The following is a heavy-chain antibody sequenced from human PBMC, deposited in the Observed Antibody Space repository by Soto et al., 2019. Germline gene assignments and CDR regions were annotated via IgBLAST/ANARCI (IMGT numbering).Heavy chain of an antibody. J-gene: IGHJ6*02. CDR2: IYYSGST. CDR1: GGSISSGDYY. D-gene: IGHD3-3*01. CDR3: ARDRDWGSYDFWSCYYTGPRSNVGYYYYGMDV. V-gene: IGHV4-30-4*01. Sequence: LTCTVSGGSISSGDYYWSWIRQPPGKGMEWNGNIYYSGSTYYNPSLKRRVTISVDTSKNQFSLKLSSVTAADTAVYYCARDRDWGSYDFWSCYYTGPRSNVGYYYYGMDVWGQGTTVTVSS.